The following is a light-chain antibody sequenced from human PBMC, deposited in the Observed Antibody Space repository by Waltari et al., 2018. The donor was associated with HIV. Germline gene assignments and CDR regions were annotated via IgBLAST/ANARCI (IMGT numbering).Light chain of an antibody. V-gene: IGLV1-44*01. CDR2: SNN. J-gene: IGLJ3*02. CDR1: SSNIGRNS. Sequence: QSVLTQPPSASATPGQRVTISCSGSSSNIGRNSVNWYQQLPGTAPKVFIHSNNRRPAGVPDRFSGSRSGTSASLAISGLQSEDVADYYCSAWDDSLKGHVFGGGTKLTVL. CDR3: SAWDDSLKGHV.